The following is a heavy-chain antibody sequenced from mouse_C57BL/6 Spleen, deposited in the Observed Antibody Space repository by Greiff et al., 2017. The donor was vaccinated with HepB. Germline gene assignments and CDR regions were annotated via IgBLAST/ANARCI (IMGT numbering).Heavy chain of an antibody. Sequence: EVKLMESGGGLVKPGGSLKLSCAASGFTFSSYAMSWVRQTPGKRLEWVATISDGGSDTYYPDNVKGRFTISRDKAKNNLYLQMSHLKSEDTAMYYCARERGKEAMDDWGQGTSVTVSS. CDR3: ARERGKEAMDD. CDR1: GFTFSSYA. V-gene: IGHV5-4*01. J-gene: IGHJ4*01. D-gene: IGHD1-3*01. CDR2: ISDGGSDT.